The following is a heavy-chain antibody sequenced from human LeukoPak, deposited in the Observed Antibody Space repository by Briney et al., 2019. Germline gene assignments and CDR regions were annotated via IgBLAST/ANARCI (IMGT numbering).Heavy chain of an antibody. J-gene: IGHJ1*01. D-gene: IGHD1/OR15-1a*01. CDR2: INHSGST. V-gene: IGHV4-34*01. CDR1: GGSFSGYY. Sequence: PSETLSLTCAVYGGSFSGYYWSWIRQPPGKGLEWIGEINHSGSTNYNPSLKSRVTISVDTSKNQFSLKLSSVTAADTAVYYCARGKTRFQHWGQGTLVPVSS. CDR3: ARGKTRFQH.